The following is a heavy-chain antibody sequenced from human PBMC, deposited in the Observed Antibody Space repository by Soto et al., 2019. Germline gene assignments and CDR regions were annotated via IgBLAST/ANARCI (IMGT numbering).Heavy chain of an antibody. Sequence: ETLSLTCTVSGGSISSYYWSWIRQPPGKGLEWIGYIYYSGSTNYNPSLKSRVTISVDTSKNQFSLKLSSVTAADTAVYYCARHRRGYYYYYMDVWGKGTTVTVSS. V-gene: IGHV4-59*08. CDR1: GGSISSYY. CDR2: IYYSGST. CDR3: ARHRRGYYYYYMDV. J-gene: IGHJ6*03.